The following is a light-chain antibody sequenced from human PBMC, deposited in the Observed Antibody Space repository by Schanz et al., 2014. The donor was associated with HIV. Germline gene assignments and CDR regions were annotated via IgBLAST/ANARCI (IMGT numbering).Light chain of an antibody. Sequence: EIVLTQSPGTLSLSPGERATLSCRASQSVRNNIAWYQQKPGQAPRLLVYGASSRATGIPDRFSGGGSGTDFTLTISRVEPEDYAVYYCQQYGSSPWTFGQGTRVDVK. CDR2: GAS. CDR3: QQYGSSPWT. J-gene: IGKJ1*01. V-gene: IGKV3-20*01. CDR1: QSVRNN.